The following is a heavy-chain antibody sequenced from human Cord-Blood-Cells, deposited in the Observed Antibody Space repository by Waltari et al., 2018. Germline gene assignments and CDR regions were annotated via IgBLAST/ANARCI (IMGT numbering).Heavy chain of an antibody. V-gene: IGHV4-38-2*01. CDR2: IYQSGGT. CDR1: GYSISSGYY. J-gene: IGHJ4*02. CDR3: ARAKGTIFGVVISYFDY. D-gene: IGHD3-3*01. Sequence: QVQLQESGPGLVKPSETLSLTCAVSGYSISSGYYWGWSRQPPGKGLEWIGSIYQSGGTYYNPARKRRVTISVDTAKNQFSLKLSSVTAADTAVYYCARAKGTIFGVVISYFDYWGQGTLVTVSS.